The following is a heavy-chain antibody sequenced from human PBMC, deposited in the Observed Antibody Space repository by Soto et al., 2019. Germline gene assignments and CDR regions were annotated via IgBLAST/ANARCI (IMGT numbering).Heavy chain of an antibody. D-gene: IGHD2-15*01. J-gene: IGHJ4*02. CDR3: ARDGPDGSCTH. CDR1: GFTFSSYW. Sequence: EVQLVESGGGLVQPGGSLRLSCAASGFTFSSYWXXWVRQAPGKGLEWVANIKQDASEKYYVDSVKGRFTISRDNAKNSLYLQMNSLRAEDTAVYYCARDGPDGSCTHWGQGTLVTVSS. V-gene: IGHV3-7*01. CDR2: IKQDASEK.